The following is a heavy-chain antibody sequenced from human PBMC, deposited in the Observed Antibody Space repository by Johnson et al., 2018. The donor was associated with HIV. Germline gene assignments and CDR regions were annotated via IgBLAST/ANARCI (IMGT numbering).Heavy chain of an antibody. Sequence: VQLVESGGGVVQPGRSLRLSCAASGFTFSSYAMHWVRQAPGKGLEWVAVISSDGSSKNYSDSVKGRFTISRDNSKNTLYLQMNRLRAEDTAVYYCAKGGVEYSSTWFDAFDIWGPGTMVTVSS. CDR3: AKGGVEYSSTWFDAFDI. V-gene: IGHV3-30*04. CDR2: ISSDGSSK. CDR1: GFTFSSYA. J-gene: IGHJ3*02. D-gene: IGHD6-13*01.